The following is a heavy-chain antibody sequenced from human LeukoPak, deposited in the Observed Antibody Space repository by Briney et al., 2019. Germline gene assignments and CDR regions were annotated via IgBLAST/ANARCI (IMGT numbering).Heavy chain of an antibody. J-gene: IGHJ4*02. CDR1: GFTFSSYA. D-gene: IGHD4-17*01. CDR3: AKDISYGIDY. V-gene: IGHV3-23*01. Sequence: GGSLRLSCAASGFTFSSYAMSWVRQALGEGLEWVSVISGSGGSTYYADSVKGRFSISRDNSKNTLYLQMNSLTAEDTAVYYCAKDISYGIDYWSQGTLVTVSS. CDR2: ISGSGGST.